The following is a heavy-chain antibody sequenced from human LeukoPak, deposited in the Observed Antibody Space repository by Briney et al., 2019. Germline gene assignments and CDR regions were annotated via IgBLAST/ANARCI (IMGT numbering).Heavy chain of an antibody. Sequence: GGSLRLSCVASGFTVSSYYMSWVRQAPGKGLEWVSLLHTGGTTYYADSVEGRFTISRDDSKNTIYLQMNTLRAEDTAVYYCARGGVNYWNPRYWGQGTLVTVSS. CDR3: ARGGVNYWNPRY. CDR1: GFTVSSYY. D-gene: IGHD1-1*01. J-gene: IGHJ4*02. CDR2: LHTGGTT. V-gene: IGHV3-53*01.